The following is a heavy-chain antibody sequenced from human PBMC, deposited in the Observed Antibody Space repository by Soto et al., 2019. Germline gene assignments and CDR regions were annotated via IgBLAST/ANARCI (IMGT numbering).Heavy chain of an antibody. CDR2: ISYDGSNK. Sequence: GGSLRLSCAASGFTFSSYGMHWVRQAPGKGLEWVAVISYDGSNKYYADSLKGRFTVSRDNSKNTLYLQMSSLRAEDTAVYYCVKDGSSGWPYYYGMDVWGRGTTVTVSS. CDR1: GFTFSSYG. V-gene: IGHV3-30*18. CDR3: VKDGSSGWPYYYGMDV. D-gene: IGHD6-19*01. J-gene: IGHJ6*02.